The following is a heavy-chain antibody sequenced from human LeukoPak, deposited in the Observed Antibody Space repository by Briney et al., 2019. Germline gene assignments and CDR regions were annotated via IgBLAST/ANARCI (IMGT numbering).Heavy chain of an antibody. Sequence: GASVKVSCKASGYTFTSYYMHWVRHAPGQGLERMGIINPGTGSTSYAQRFQGRVTMTRDTSTSTVYMELSSLTSDGRAVYYCARDEESVRGRRVTYYYYTMDVWGQGTTVTVSS. CDR1: GYTFTSYY. D-gene: IGHD2-15*01. CDR2: INPGTGST. CDR3: ARDEESVRGRRVTYYYYTMDV. V-gene: IGHV1-46*01. J-gene: IGHJ6*02.